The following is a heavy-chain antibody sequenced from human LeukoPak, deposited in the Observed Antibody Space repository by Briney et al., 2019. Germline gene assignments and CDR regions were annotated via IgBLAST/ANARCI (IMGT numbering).Heavy chain of an antibody. CDR1: GFTFSNYW. J-gene: IGHJ4*02. CDR3: ARPLYSSSWPFDY. D-gene: IGHD6-13*01. Sequence: GGSLRLSCAASGFTFSNYWMTWVRQAPGKGLEWLANIKEDGSEKYYVDSVKGRFTISRDNAKNSLYLQMNSLRAEDTAVYYCARPLYSSSWPFDYWGQGTLVTVSS. V-gene: IGHV3-7*02. CDR2: IKEDGSEK.